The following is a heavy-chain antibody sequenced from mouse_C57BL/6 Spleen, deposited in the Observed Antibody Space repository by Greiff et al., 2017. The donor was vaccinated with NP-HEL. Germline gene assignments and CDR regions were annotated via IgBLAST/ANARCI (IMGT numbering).Heavy chain of an antibody. CDR3: ARRDIYYDYGYFDY. CDR1: GYTFTSYW. J-gene: IGHJ2*01. CDR2: IYPGSGST. V-gene: IGHV1-55*01. Sequence: QVQLQQPGAELVKPGASVKMSCKASGYTFTSYWITWVKQRPGQGLEWIGDIYPGSGSTNYNEKFKSKATLTVDTSSSTAYMQLSSLTSDDSAVYYCARRDIYYDYGYFDYWGQGTTLTVSS. D-gene: IGHD2-4*01.